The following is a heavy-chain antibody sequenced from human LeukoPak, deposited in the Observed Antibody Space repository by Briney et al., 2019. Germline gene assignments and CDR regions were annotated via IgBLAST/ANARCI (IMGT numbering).Heavy chain of an antibody. J-gene: IGHJ4*02. CDR1: GYSFTSYW. V-gene: IGHV5-10-1*01. CDR2: IDPSDSYT. Sequence: GESLKISCKGSGYSFTSYWISWVRQMPGKGLEWMGRIDPSDSYTNYSPSFQGHVTISADKSISTAYLQWSSLKASDTAMYYCARRRGYSGYCSGGSCYPSLYYFDYWGQGTLVTVSS. CDR3: ARRRGYSGYCSGGSCYPSLYYFDY. D-gene: IGHD2-15*01.